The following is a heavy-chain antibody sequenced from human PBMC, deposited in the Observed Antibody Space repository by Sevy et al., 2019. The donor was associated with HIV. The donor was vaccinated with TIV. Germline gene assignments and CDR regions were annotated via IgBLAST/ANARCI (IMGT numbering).Heavy chain of an antibody. V-gene: IGHV3-33*01. CDR3: VSGAYYYESRTENFDY. D-gene: IGHD3-22*01. Sequence: GGSLRLSCAASGFTFSSYGMHWVRQAPGKGLEWVALIWYDGINKYYADSVKGRFTISRDNSKNTLYLQMYSLGAEDTAVYYCVSGAYYYESRTENFDYWGQGTLVTVSS. CDR2: IWYDGINK. CDR1: GFTFSSYG. J-gene: IGHJ4*02.